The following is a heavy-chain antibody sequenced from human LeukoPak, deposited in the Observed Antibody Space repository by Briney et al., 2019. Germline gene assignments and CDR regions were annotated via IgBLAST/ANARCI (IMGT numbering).Heavy chain of an antibody. CDR3: ARDPETTVTTSVDY. V-gene: IGHV7-4-1*02. Sequence: ASVKVSCKASGFTFTGYYMHWLRQAPGQGLEWMGWINTNTGNPTYAQGFTGRFVFSLDTSVSTAYLQISSLKAEDTAVYYCARDPETTVTTSVDYWGQGTLVTVSS. D-gene: IGHD4-17*01. CDR1: GFTFTGYY. CDR2: INTNTGNP. J-gene: IGHJ4*02.